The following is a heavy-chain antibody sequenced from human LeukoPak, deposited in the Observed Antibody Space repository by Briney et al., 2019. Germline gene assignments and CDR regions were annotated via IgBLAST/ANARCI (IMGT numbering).Heavy chain of an antibody. V-gene: IGHV3-7*02. CDR2: INKDGSEK. CDR1: GFTFSNAW. Sequence: PGGSLRLSCAASGFTFSNAWMTWVRQAPGKGLEWVANINKDGSEKYYVDSVKGRFTISRDNAKNSLYLQMNSLRAEDTAVYYCASFCANCYYGMDVWGQGATITVSS. CDR3: ASFCANCYYGMDV. J-gene: IGHJ6*02. D-gene: IGHD4/OR15-4a*01.